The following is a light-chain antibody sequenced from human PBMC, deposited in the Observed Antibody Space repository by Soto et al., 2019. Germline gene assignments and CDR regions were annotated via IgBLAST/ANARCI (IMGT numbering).Light chain of an antibody. CDR3: QQYNNWPLT. CDR1: QSVSSN. J-gene: IGKJ4*01. V-gene: IGKV3-15*01. CDR2: GAS. Sequence: EIVMTQSPATLSVSPGERATLACSASQSVSSNLAWYQQKPVQAPRLLIYGASTRATGIPARFSGSGSGTEFTLTISSLQSEDFAVYYCQQYNNWPLTFGGGTKVEIK.